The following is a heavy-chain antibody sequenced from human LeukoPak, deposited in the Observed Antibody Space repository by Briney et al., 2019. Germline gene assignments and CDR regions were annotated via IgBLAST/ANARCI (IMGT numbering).Heavy chain of an antibody. J-gene: IGHJ4*02. CDR2: IYPGDSDT. CDR1: GYSFTTYW. Sequence: GESLKISCKGSGYSFTTYWIGWVRQMPGKGLEWMGIIYPGDSDTTYSPSFQGQVTISADKSISTAYLQWSSLKASDTAMYYCASPIAVAGVYYFDYWGQGTLVTVSS. CDR3: ASPIAVAGVYYFDY. D-gene: IGHD6-19*01. V-gene: IGHV5-51*01.